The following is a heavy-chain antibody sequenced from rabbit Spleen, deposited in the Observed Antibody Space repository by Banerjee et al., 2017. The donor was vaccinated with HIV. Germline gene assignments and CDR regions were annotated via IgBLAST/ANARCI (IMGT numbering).Heavy chain of an antibody. V-gene: IGHV1S40*01. D-gene: IGHD4-1*01. Sequence: QSLEESGGDLVKPGASLTLTCTASGFSFSSSYWMCWVRQAPGKGLEWIGSIYTGSSGNTGYANWAKGRFTISRTSSTTVTLQMTSLTAADTATYFCARDLAGVIGWNFNLWGPGTLVTVS. CDR3: ARDLAGVIGWNFNL. J-gene: IGHJ4*01. CDR2: IYTGSSGNT. CDR1: GFSFSSSYW.